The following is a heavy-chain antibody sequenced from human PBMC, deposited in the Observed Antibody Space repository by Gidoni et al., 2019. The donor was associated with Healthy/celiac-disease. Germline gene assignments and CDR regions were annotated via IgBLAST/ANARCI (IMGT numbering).Heavy chain of an antibody. CDR1: GFTFSSYA. J-gene: IGHJ4*02. Sequence: EVQLLESGGGLVQPGGSLRLSCAASGFTFSSYAMSWVRQAPGKGLGWVSAISGSGGSTYYADSVKGRFTISRDNSKNTLYLQMNSLRAEDTAVYYCAKAGNTHNIVVVPANRAPLIDYWGQGTLVTVSS. V-gene: IGHV3-23*01. CDR3: AKAGNTHNIVVVPANRAPLIDY. D-gene: IGHD2-2*01. CDR2: ISGSGGST.